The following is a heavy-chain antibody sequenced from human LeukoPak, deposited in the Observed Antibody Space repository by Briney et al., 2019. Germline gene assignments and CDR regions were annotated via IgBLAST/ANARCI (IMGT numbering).Heavy chain of an antibody. V-gene: IGHV4-39*01. Sequence: SETLSLTCTVSGGSISSSSYYWGWIRQPPGKGLEWIGSIYYSGSTYYNPSLKSRVTISVDTSKNQFSLKLSSVTAADTAVYFCAKAAYFYGSGSYYNDYWGQGTLVTVSS. D-gene: IGHD3-10*01. CDR3: AKAAYFYGSGSYYNDY. J-gene: IGHJ4*02. CDR2: IYYSGST. CDR1: GGSISSSSYY.